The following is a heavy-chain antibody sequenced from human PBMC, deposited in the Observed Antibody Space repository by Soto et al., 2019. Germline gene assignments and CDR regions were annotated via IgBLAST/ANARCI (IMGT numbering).Heavy chain of an antibody. V-gene: IGHV1-8*01. CDR1: GYTFTSYD. CDR2: MNPNSGNT. Sequence: SVKVSCKASGYTFTSYDINWERQATGQGLEWMGWMNPNSGNTGYAQKFQGRVTMTRNTSISTAYMELSSLRSEDTAVYYCARKEGVTAAIDDIYYYYYMDVWGKGTTVTVSS. CDR3: ARKEGVTAAIDDIYYYYYMDV. D-gene: IGHD2-2*01. J-gene: IGHJ6*03.